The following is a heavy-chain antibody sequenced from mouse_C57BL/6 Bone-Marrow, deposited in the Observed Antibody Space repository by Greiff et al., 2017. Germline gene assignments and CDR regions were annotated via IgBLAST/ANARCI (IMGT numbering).Heavy chain of an antibody. CDR1: GFNIKDDY. J-gene: IGHJ3*01. D-gene: IGHD2-3*01. V-gene: IGHV14-4*01. Sequence: EVKLQESGAELVRPGASVKLSCTASGFNIKDDYMHWVKQRPEQGLEWIGWIDPENGDTEYASKFQGKATITADTSSNTAYLQLSSLTSEDTAVYYCTTGYDGYPSWFAYWGQGTLVTVSA. CDR3: TTGYDGYPSWFAY. CDR2: IDPENGDT.